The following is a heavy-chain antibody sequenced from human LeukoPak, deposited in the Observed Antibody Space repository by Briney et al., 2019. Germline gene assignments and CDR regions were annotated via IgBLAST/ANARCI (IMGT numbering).Heavy chain of an antibody. CDR3: ARQAGPSSSWENWFDP. J-gene: IGHJ5*02. CDR1: GYTFTGYY. CDR2: INPNSGGT. D-gene: IGHD6-13*01. Sequence: ASVKVSCKASGYTFTGYYMHWVRQAPGQGLEWMEWINPNSGGTNYAQKFQGRVTMTRDTSISTAYMELSRLRSDDTAVYYCARQAGPSSSWENWFDPWGQGTLVTVSS. V-gene: IGHV1-2*02.